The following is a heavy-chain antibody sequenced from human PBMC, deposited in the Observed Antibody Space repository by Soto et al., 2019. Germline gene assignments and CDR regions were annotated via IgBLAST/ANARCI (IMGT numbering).Heavy chain of an antibody. V-gene: IGHV4-59*01. D-gene: IGHD2-21*02. J-gene: IGHJ6*02. CDR2: MYNTGST. CDR1: GGSISSYY. Sequence: PSETLSLTCTVSGGSISSYYWSWIRQPPGKGLEWIGYMYNTGSTIYNPSLKSRVTLSVDTSKNQFSLKLNSVTAADTAVYYCARDLWGYCGADCYPLDVWGQGTTVTVSS. CDR3: ARDLWGYCGADCYPLDV.